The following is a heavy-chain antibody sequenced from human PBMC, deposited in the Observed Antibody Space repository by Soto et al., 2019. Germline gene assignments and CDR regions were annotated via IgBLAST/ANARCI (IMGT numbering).Heavy chain of an antibody. Sequence: SQTLSLTCAISGDSVSSNSAGWNWIRQTPSRGLEWLGRTYYRSKWYNDYAVSVKSRITINPDTSKNQFSLQLNSVTPEDTAVYYCARGGCSGGSCYSRYYYYYYMDVWGKGTTVTVSS. D-gene: IGHD2-15*01. CDR1: GDSVSSNSAG. J-gene: IGHJ6*03. CDR2: TYYRSKWYN. V-gene: IGHV6-1*01. CDR3: ARGGCSGGSCYSRYYYYYYMDV.